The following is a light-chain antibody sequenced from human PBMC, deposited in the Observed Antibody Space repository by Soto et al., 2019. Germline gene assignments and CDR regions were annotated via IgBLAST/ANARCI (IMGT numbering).Light chain of an antibody. J-gene: IGKJ1*01. V-gene: IGKV3-15*01. CDR1: HSVSSY. Sequence: EIVLTQSPATLSFFPGERATLSCRASHSVSSYLAWYQQKPGQAPRLLIYGASTRATGIPARFSGSGSGTEFTLTISSLQSEDFAVYYCQQYNNWPPWTLGQGTKVDIK. CDR2: GAS. CDR3: QQYNNWPPWT.